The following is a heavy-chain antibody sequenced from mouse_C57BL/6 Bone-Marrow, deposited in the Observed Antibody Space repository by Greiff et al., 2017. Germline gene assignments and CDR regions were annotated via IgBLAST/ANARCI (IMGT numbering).Heavy chain of an antibody. CDR1: GYTFTSYW. Sequence: QVQLKQPGAELVMPGASVKLSCKASGYTFTSYWMHWVKQRPGQGLEWIGEIDPSDSYTNYNQKFKGKSTLTVDKSSSTAYMQLSSLTSEDSAVYYCARDYDYDGGDYFDDWGQGTTLTVSS. CDR3: ARDYDYDGGDYFDD. CDR2: IDPSDSYT. V-gene: IGHV1-69*01. J-gene: IGHJ2*01. D-gene: IGHD2-4*01.